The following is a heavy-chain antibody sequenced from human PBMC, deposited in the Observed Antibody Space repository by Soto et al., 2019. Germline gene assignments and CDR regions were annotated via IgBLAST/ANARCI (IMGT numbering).Heavy chain of an antibody. Sequence: EVQLVESGGGLIQPGGSLRLSCAASGFTVSSNYMSWVRQAPGKGLEWVSVIYSGGSTYYADSVKGRFNISRDNSKSTLYLQMNSLRAEDTAVYYCARDRVESGYPEYFQHWGQGTLVTGSS. D-gene: IGHD3-22*01. CDR2: IYSGGST. CDR3: ARDRVESGYPEYFQH. J-gene: IGHJ1*01. V-gene: IGHV3-53*01. CDR1: GFTVSSNY.